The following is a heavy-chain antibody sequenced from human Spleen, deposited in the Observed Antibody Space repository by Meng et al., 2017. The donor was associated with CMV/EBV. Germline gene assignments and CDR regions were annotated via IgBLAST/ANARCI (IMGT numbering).Heavy chain of an antibody. J-gene: IGHJ4*02. CDR3: AKESERWLQSPLDY. CDR1: GFTFSSYA. Sequence: GESLKISCAASGFTFSSYAMSWVRQAPGKGLEWVSVIYSGGSSTYYADSVKGRFTISRDTSKNTLYLQMNSLRAEDTAVYYCAKESERWLQSPLDYWGQGTLVTVSS. D-gene: IGHD5-24*01. V-gene: IGHV3-23*03. CDR2: IYSGGSST.